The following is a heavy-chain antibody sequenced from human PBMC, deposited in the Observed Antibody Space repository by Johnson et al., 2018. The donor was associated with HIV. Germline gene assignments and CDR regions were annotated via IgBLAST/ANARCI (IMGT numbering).Heavy chain of an antibody. CDR2: ISSNGGST. V-gene: IGHV3-64*01. CDR1: GFTFSSYA. D-gene: IGHD6-6*01. J-gene: IGHJ3*02. CDR3: ARGRGSSSADAFDI. Sequence: VQLVESGGGVVQPGGSLRLSCAASGFTFSSYAMHWVRQAPGKGLEYVSAISSNGGSTYYANSVKGRFTISRDNSKNTLYLQMGRLRAEDMAVYYCARGRGSSSADAFDIWGQGTMVTVSS.